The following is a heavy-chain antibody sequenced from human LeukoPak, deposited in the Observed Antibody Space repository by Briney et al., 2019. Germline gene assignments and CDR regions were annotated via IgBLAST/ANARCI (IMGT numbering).Heavy chain of an antibody. V-gene: IGHV3-33*01. Sequence: GGSLRLSCAASGFTFSSYGMHWVRQAPGKGLEWVAVIWYDGSNKYYADSVKGRFTISRDNSKNTLYLQMNSLRAEDTAVYYCARETYSSSYFNPWGQGTLVTVSS. D-gene: IGHD6-13*01. J-gene: IGHJ5*02. CDR2: IWYDGSNK. CDR1: GFTFSSYG. CDR3: ARETYSSSYFNP.